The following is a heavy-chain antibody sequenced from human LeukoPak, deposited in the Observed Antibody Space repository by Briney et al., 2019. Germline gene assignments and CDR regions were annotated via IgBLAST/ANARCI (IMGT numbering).Heavy chain of an antibody. CDR1: GGSISPYY. D-gene: IGHD3-10*02. Sequence: PSETLSLTCTVSGGSISPYYWSWIRQPPGKGLEWLGYIYYSGNTDYNPSLKSRFAISVDTSKNQFSLKLSSVTAADTAVYYCARSTGSTMFIDYWGQGTLVTVSS. CDR2: IYYSGNT. V-gene: IGHV4-59*01. J-gene: IGHJ4*02. CDR3: ARSTGSTMFIDY.